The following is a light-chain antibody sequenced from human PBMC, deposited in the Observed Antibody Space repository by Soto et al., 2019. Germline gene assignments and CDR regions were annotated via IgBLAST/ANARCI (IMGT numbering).Light chain of an antibody. CDR1: QTVTSN. J-gene: IGKJ1*01. CDR3: QQYNNWPRT. CDR2: DAS. V-gene: IGKV3D-15*01. Sequence: EIVLTQSPGTLSSSPGERATLSCRASQTVTSNYLAWYQQKPGLAPRLLIYDASNRATGIPDRFSGSGSGTEFTLTISSLQSEDFAVCYCQQYNNWPRTFGQGTKVDIK.